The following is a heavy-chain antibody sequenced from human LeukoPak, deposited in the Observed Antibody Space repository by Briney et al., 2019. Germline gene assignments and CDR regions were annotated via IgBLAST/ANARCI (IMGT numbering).Heavy chain of an antibody. Sequence: GRSLRLSCAASGFTFSSYGMHWVRQAPGKGLEWVAVISYDGNNKYYADSVKGRFTISRDNSKNTLYLQMNSLRAEDTAVYYCANAEVERMVRGVINLRRFDYWGQGTLVTVSS. CDR1: GFTFSSYG. D-gene: IGHD3-10*01. CDR3: ANAEVERMVRGVINLRRFDY. J-gene: IGHJ4*02. V-gene: IGHV3-30*18. CDR2: ISYDGNNK.